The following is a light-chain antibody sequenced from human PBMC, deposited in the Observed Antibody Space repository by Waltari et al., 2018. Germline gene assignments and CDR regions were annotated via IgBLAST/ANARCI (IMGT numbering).Light chain of an antibody. Sequence: QLVLTQSPSASASLGASVKLTCTLSSGHSSNVVAWLQQQPEKGPRYLMKVNSDGSHSQGDEVPDRFSGTSAGAERYLTISNRQSKDEADYDCQSGGHGTWVVGGGTKLTVL. CDR3: QSGGHGTWV. V-gene: IGLV4-69*01. J-gene: IGLJ3*02. CDR2: VNSDGSH. CDR1: SGHSSNV.